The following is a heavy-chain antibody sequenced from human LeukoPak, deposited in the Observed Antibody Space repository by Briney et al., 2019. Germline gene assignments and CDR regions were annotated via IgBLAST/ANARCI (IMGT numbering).Heavy chain of an antibody. V-gene: IGHV3-23*01. Sequence: GGSLRLSCAASGFTFSSYAMSWVRQAPGKGLEWVSAISGSGGSTYYADSVKGRFTISRDNSKNTLYLQMNSLRAEDTAVYYCAKDRSSSWPTGRYYYGMDVCGQGTTVTVSS. CDR1: GFTFSSYA. CDR3: AKDRSSSWPTGRYYYGMDV. J-gene: IGHJ6*02. CDR2: ISGSGGST. D-gene: IGHD6-13*01.